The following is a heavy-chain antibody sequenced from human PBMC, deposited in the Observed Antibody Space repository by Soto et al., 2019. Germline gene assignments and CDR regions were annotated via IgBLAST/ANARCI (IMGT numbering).Heavy chain of an antibody. J-gene: IGHJ6*02. CDR2: IIPIFGTA. CDR3: ASSPHRQRVGYYYYGMDV. CDR1: GGTFSSYA. V-gene: IGHV1-69*01. D-gene: IGHD6-6*01. Sequence: QVQLVQSGAEVKKPGSSVKVSCKASGGTFSSYAISWVRQAPGQGLEWMGGIIPIFGTANYAQKFQGRVTITADESTSTAYMELSSLRSEDTAVYYCASSPHRQRVGYYYYGMDVWGQGTTVTVSS.